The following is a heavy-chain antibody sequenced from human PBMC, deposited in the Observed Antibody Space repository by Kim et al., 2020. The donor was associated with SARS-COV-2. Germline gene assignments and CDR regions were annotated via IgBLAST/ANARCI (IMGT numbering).Heavy chain of an antibody. D-gene: IGHD1-7*01. J-gene: IGHJ5*01. V-gene: IGHV3-74*01. Sequence: GGSLRLSCAASGFAFSSSWMHWVRQAPGKGLVWVSRMNSDGSTIDYADSVKGRFTISRDNAKNTLFLQMHSLRVEETAVYYCTTAGNFRFDSWGQGTLVTVSS. CDR2: MNSDGSTI. CDR1: GFAFSSSW. CDR3: TTAGNFRFDS.